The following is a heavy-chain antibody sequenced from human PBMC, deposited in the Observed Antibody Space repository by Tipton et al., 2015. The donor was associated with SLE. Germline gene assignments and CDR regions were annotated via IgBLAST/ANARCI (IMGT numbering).Heavy chain of an antibody. V-gene: IGHV4-34*01. Sequence: LRLSCAVYGGSFSGYYWSWIRQPPGKGLEWIGEINHSGSTNYNPSLKSRVTISVDTSKNQFSLKLSSVTAADTAVYYRARRGAGYSSSWTDAFDIWGQGTMVTVSS. CDR2: INHSGST. D-gene: IGHD6-13*01. J-gene: IGHJ3*02. CDR3: ARRGAGYSSSWTDAFDI. CDR1: GGSFSGYY.